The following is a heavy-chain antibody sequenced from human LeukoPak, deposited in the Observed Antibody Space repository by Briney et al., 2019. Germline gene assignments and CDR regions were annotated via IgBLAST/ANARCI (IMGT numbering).Heavy chain of an antibody. V-gene: IGHV1-2*02. CDR3: ARDLGDVVVPAAIREYYYYYMDV. CDR1: GYTFTGYY. J-gene: IGHJ6*03. CDR2: VNPNSGGT. Sequence: ASVKVPCKASGYTFTGYYMHWVRQAPGQGLEWMGWVNPNSGGTNYAQKFQGRVTMTRDTSISTAYMELSRLGSDDTAVYYCARDLGDVVVPAAIREYYYYYMDVWGKGTTVTVSS. D-gene: IGHD2-2*02.